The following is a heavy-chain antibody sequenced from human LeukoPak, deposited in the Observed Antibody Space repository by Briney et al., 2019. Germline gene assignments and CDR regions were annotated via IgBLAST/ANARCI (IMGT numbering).Heavy chain of an antibody. CDR1: GYTFTSYD. V-gene: IGHV1-18*01. J-gene: IGHJ6*03. Sequence: ASVKVSCKASGYTFTSYDINWVRQAPGQGLEWMGWISAYNGNTNYAQKLQGRVTMTTDTSTSTAYMELRSLRSDDTAVYYCARGSSTTQINYYYYMDVWGKGTTVTVSS. CDR3: ARGSSTTQINYYYYMDV. D-gene: IGHD2-2*01. CDR2: ISAYNGNT.